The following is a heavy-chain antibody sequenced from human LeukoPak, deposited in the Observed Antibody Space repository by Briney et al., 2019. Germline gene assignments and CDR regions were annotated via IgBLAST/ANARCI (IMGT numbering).Heavy chain of an antibody. CDR3: AKDFTVGAADGFDH. CDR2: IRYDGSNK. Sequence: GGSLRLSCAASGFTFSSYAMSWVRQAPGKGLEWVAFIRYDGSNKYYADSVKGRFTISRDNSKNTLYLDMSSLGPDDTAVYYCAKDFTVGAADGFDHWGPGTPVTVSS. CDR1: GFTFSSYA. V-gene: IGHV3-30*02. D-gene: IGHD2-15*01. J-gene: IGHJ4*02.